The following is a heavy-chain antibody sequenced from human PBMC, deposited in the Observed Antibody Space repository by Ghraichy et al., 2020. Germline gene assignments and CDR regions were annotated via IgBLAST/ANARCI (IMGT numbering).Heavy chain of an antibody. Sequence: SETLSLTCTFSFFSLLFSFFLFLLSSPFPFLSVLVRIYSSGSPSYNPSLKSRVTISVDTSKNQFSLSLRSVTAADTAVYYCARVDYSKYYAIDVWGQGTTVTVSS. CDR1: FFSLLFSF. V-gene: IGHV4-59*01. CDR2: IYSSGSP. CDR3: ARVDYSKYYAIDV. J-gene: IGHJ6*02. D-gene: IGHD4-11*01.